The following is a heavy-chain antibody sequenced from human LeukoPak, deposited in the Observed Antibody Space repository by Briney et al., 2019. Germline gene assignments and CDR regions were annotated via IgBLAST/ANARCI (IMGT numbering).Heavy chain of an antibody. CDR3: VGLKSSWDFVY. CDR2: IYYTGST. V-gene: IGHV4-39*07. J-gene: IGHJ4*02. D-gene: IGHD6-13*01. Sequence: SETLSLTCTGSGGSISSRNYYWGWIRQPAGKGPEWIGSIYYTGSTSYNPSLKNRVTMSLDTSNNQFSLKLTSVTAADTAVFYCVGLKSSWDFVYWGQRTLVTLSS. CDR1: GGSISSRNYY.